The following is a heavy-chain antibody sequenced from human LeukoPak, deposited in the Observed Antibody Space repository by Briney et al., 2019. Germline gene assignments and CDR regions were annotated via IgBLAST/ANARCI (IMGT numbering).Heavy chain of an antibody. V-gene: IGHV4-39*01. Sequence: SETLSLTCPVSGGSISSSYYYWGWIRQPPGKGLEWIGSIYYSGSTYYNPSLKSRVTISVDTSKNQFSLKLTSVTAADTAVYYCARSYGGHSVCDAFDIWGQGTMVTVSS. D-gene: IGHD4-23*01. CDR1: GGSISSSYYY. J-gene: IGHJ3*02. CDR3: ARSYGGHSVCDAFDI. CDR2: IYYSGST.